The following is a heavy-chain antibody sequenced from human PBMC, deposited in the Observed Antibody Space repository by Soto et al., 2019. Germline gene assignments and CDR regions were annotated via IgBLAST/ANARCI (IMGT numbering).Heavy chain of an antibody. D-gene: IGHD3-10*01. CDR3: ARHYYGSGSYNWFDP. CDR2: IYYSGST. Sequence: SETLSLTCTISGGSISSSSYYWGWIRQPPGKGLEWIGSIYYSGSTYYNPSLKSRVTISVDTSKNQFSLKLSSVTAADTAVYYCARHYYGSGSYNWFDPWGQGTLVTVSS. J-gene: IGHJ5*02. V-gene: IGHV4-39*01. CDR1: GGSISSSSYY.